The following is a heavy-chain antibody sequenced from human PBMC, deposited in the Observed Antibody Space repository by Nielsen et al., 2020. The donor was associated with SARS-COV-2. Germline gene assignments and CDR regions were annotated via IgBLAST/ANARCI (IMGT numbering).Heavy chain of an antibody. V-gene: IGHV1-8*01. CDR2: MNPNSGNT. D-gene: IGHD3-16*01. CDR3: ASSVGAYYYYGMDV. CDR1: GYSFTNYD. J-gene: IGHJ6*02. Sequence: ASVKVSCKASGYSFTNYDINWVRQATGQGLEWMGWMNPNSGNTGYAQKFQGRVTMTRNTSISTAYMELSSLRSEDTAVYYCASSVGAYYYYGMDVWGQGTTVTVSS.